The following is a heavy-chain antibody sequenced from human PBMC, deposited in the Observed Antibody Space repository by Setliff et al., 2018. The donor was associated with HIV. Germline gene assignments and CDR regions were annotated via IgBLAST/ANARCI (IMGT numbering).Heavy chain of an antibody. CDR2: IWYDGSKK. CDR3: ARSKSLTGTTADAFDV. CDR1: GFTFRNYG. Sequence: LRLSCEAFGFTFRNYGMHWVRQAPGKGLEWVAVIWYDGSKKYYADSVKGRFTISRNNSKNTQYLQMNSLRAEDTAVYYCARSKSLTGTTADAFDVWGQGTMVTVSS. V-gene: IGHV3-33*01. J-gene: IGHJ3*01. D-gene: IGHD1-7*01.